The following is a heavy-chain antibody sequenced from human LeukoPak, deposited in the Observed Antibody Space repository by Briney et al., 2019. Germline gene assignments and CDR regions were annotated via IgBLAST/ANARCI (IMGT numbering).Heavy chain of an antibody. Sequence: SLRPSCAASAFTFRDYAMHWVRQAPGKGLEWVSGISWNSDSVYYADSVKGRFTISRDNAKDSLYLQMNSLRTEDTALYYCARSLAGSPARFFDYWGQGTVVTVSS. CDR2: ISWNSDSV. V-gene: IGHV3-9*01. D-gene: IGHD3-10*01. CDR3: ARSLAGSPARFFDY. CDR1: AFTFRDYA. J-gene: IGHJ4*02.